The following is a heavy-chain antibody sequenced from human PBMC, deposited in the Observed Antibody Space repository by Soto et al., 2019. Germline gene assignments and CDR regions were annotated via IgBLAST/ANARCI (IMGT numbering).Heavy chain of an antibody. V-gene: IGHV3-11*01. CDR2: INSGGSNI. CDR3: ARDIRGAN. CDR1: GFTFTDHY. J-gene: IGHJ4*01. Sequence: QVQLVESGGGLVKPGGSLRLSCTASGFTFTDHYMPWIRQAPGKGLEWVSYINSGGSNIYYADSVRGRFTISRDNAKNSVYLQRSSLRAEDTAIYYCARDIRGANWGHGTLVIVSS. D-gene: IGHD3-10*01.